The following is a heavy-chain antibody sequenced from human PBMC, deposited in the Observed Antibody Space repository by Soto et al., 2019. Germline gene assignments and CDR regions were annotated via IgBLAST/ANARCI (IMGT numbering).Heavy chain of an antibody. V-gene: IGHV4-31*03. D-gene: IGHD5-18*01. CDR3: ARVHDSSYDFDY. CDR2: IYYSGST. J-gene: IGHJ4*02. Sequence: PSETLSLTCTVSGASISSGGYYWCWLRQHPGKGQEWLAYIYYSGSTYYNPSLKSRVIISVDTSKNQFSLKLSSVTAADTAVYYCARVHDSSYDFDYWGQGALVTVSS. CDR1: GASISSGGYY.